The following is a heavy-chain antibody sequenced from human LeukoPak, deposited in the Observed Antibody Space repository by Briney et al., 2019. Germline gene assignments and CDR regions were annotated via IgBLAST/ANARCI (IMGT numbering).Heavy chain of an antibody. CDR1: GFTFSSYA. Sequence: GGSLRLSCAASGFTFSSYAMSWVRQAPGKGLEWVSAISGSGGSTYYADSVKGRFTISRDNSKNTLYLQMNSLRAEDTAVYYCAKRVGGLVVVTACGAFDIWGQGTMVTVSS. J-gene: IGHJ3*02. D-gene: IGHD3-22*01. V-gene: IGHV3-23*01. CDR3: AKRVGGLVVVTACGAFDI. CDR2: ISGSGGST.